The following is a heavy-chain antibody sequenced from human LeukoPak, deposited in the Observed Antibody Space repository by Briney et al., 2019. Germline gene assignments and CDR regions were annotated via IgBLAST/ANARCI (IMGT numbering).Heavy chain of an antibody. Sequence: SETLSLTCAVYGGSFSGNYWSWIRQAPGKGLEWIGEINHSGSTNYNPSLKSRVTISVDTSKDQFSLKLSSVTAADTAVYYCARGRPAGIPATIPQYYYYYDMDVWGKGATVTVSS. CDR3: ARGRPAGIPATIPQYYYYYDMDV. CDR2: INHSGST. V-gene: IGHV4-34*01. J-gene: IGHJ6*03. CDR1: GGSFSGNY. D-gene: IGHD2-2*02.